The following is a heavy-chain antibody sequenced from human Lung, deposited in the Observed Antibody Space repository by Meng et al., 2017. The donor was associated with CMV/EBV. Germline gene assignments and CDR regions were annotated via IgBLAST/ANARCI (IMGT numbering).Heavy chain of an antibody. CDR2: ISSSGTTI. J-gene: IGHJ6*02. CDR3: ARVDFKRIYYFWNGEGPRTYGMDV. V-gene: IGHV3-11*01. D-gene: IGHD3-3*01. CDR1: GFSFSAYY. Sequence: GGSLRPSCAASGFSFSAYYMSWARQAPGKGLEWVSYISSSGTTIYCADSVKGRFTISRDNAENSLYLQVNSLRAEDTAVYYCARVDFKRIYYFWNGEGPRTYGMDVWGQGTTVTVSS.